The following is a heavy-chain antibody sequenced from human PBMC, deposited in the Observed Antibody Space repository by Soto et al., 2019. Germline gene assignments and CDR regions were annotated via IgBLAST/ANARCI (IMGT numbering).Heavy chain of an antibody. CDR1: GDSVSSNSAA. D-gene: IGHD3-3*01. V-gene: IGHV6-1*01. J-gene: IGHJ3*02. CDR2: TYYRSKWYN. CDR3: ARDFSITIFGAVITEHKAFDI. Sequence: SQTLSLTCAISGDSVSSNSAAWNWIRQSPSRGLEWLGRTYYRSKWYNDYAVSVKSRITINPDTSKNQFSLQLNSVTPEDTAVYYCARDFSITIFGAVITEHKAFDIWGQGTMVTVSS.